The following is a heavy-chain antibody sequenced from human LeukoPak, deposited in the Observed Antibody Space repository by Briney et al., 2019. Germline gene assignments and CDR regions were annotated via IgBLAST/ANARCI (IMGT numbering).Heavy chain of an antibody. CDR3: AREGGWNDFDY. V-gene: IGHV3-21*01. Sequence: GGSLRLSCAASGFTFNTYSMNWVRQAPGKGLEWVSSISSRSTYIYYADSVMGRFTISRDNAKNSLYLQMNSLRADDTATYYCAREGGWNDFDYWGQGTLVTVSS. D-gene: IGHD1-1*01. CDR1: GFTFNTYS. CDR2: ISSRSTYI. J-gene: IGHJ4*02.